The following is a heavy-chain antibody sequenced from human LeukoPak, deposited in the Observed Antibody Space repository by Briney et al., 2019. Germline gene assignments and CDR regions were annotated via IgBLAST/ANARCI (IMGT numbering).Heavy chain of an antibody. J-gene: IGHJ3*02. D-gene: IGHD1-26*01. V-gene: IGHV3-49*03. CDR1: GFTFGDYA. CDR2: IRSKAYGGTT. CDR3: TRGPTSIESGWELSHMDSAFDI. Sequence: GGSLRLSCTASGFTFGDYAMSWFRQAPGKGLEWVGFIRSKAYGGTTEYAASVKGRFTISRDDSKSIAYLQMNSLKTEDTAVYYCTRGPTSIESGWELSHMDSAFDIWGQGTMVTVSS.